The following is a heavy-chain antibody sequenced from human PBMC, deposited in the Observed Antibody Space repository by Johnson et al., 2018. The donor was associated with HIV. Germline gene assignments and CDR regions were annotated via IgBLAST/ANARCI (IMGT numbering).Heavy chain of an antibody. J-gene: IGHJ3*02. CDR1: GFTFSSYA. CDR2: ISYDGSNK. Sequence: QVQLVESGGGVVQPGRSLRLSCAASGFTFSSYAMHWVRQAPGKGLEWVAVISYDGSNKYYADSVKGRFTISRDNSKNTLYLQMNSLIAEDTAVYYCARVTMIVVVMQAFDIWGQGTMVTVSS. V-gene: IGHV3-30*04. CDR3: ARVTMIVVVMQAFDI. D-gene: IGHD3-22*01.